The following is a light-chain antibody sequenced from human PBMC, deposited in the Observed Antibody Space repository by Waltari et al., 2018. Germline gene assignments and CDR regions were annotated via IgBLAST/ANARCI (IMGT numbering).Light chain of an antibody. V-gene: IGLV2-14*01. CDR3: SSYTTSSAPGV. J-gene: IGLJ1*01. CDR1: DSDVSAYDF. CDR2: EVS. Sequence: QSALTQPASVSGSPGQSTTNSCPGTDSDVSAYDFVSLYQQHPGKAPHLKIYEVSNRPSGISKRFSASKSGNTASLTISGLQAEDEADYYCSSYTTSSAPGVFGTGTRVTVL.